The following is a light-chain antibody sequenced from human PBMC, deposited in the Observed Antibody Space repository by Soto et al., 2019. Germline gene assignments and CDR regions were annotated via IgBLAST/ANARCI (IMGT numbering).Light chain of an antibody. CDR3: QQCNNWPPIT. J-gene: IGKJ5*01. CDR1: QSVVKC. CDR2: DVS. V-gene: IGKV3-11*01. Sequence: EIVLTQSPATLSLSPGERATLSCRASQSVVKCLAWYQQKPGQVPRLLIYDVSSRAPGIPARFSGSGSGTNFTLTISNLEPEDFGVYYCQQCNNWPPITFGQGTRLEIK.